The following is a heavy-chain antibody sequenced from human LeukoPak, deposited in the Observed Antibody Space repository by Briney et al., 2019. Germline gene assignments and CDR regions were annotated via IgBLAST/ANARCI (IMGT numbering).Heavy chain of an antibody. D-gene: IGHD2-8*01. Sequence: GGSLRLSCAAAGFSFSNYPMNWVRQAPGKGLEWVSHISSDGNTESYVDAPRGRFTMSRDNAKNSLFLLINNLRVEDTAVYYCARDTVYGPFVISLDLWGQGALVTVSS. V-gene: IGHV3-48*03. CDR1: GFSFSNYP. CDR2: ISSDGNTE. CDR3: ARDTVYGPFVISLDL. J-gene: IGHJ4*02.